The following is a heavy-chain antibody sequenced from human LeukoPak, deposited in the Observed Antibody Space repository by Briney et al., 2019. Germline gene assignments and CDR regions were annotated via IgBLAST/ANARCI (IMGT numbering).Heavy chain of an antibody. CDR1: GFTFSSYS. D-gene: IGHD3-9*01. Sequence: GGSLRLSCAASGFTFSSYSMNWVRQAPGKGLEWVSSISSSSSYIYYADSVKARFTISRDNAKNSLYLQMNSLRAEDTAVYYCAREASIGDWSVDYWGQGTLVTVSS. V-gene: IGHV3-21*01. CDR2: ISSSSSYI. CDR3: AREASIGDWSVDY. J-gene: IGHJ4*02.